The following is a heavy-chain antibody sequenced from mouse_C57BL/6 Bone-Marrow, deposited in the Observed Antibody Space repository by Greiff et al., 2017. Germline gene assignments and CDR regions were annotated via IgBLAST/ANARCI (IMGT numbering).Heavy chain of an antibody. CDR1: GFTFSSYA. D-gene: IGHD2-1*01. CDR3: ARIYYGSPYYYAMDY. CDR2: ISDGGSYT. V-gene: IGHV5-4*03. Sequence: EVMLVESGGGLVKPGGSLKLSCAASGFTFSSYAMSWVRQTPEKRLEWVATISDGGSYTYYPDNVKGRFTISRDNAKNNLYLQMSHLKSEDTAMYYCARIYYGSPYYYAMDYWGQGTSVTVSS. J-gene: IGHJ4*01.